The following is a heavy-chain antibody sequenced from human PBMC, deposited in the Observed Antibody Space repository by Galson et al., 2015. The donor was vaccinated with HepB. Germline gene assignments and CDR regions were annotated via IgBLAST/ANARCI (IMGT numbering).Heavy chain of an antibody. Sequence: SVKVSCKASGYTFTSYYIHWVRQAPGQGLEWMGRINPNSGGTNYAQKFQGRVTMTRDTSTSTVYMELSSLRSEDTAVYYCARDAHNYGDYPDYWGQGTLVTVSS. V-gene: IGHV1-46*01. CDR2: INPNSGGT. J-gene: IGHJ4*02. CDR3: ARDAHNYGDYPDY. D-gene: IGHD4-17*01. CDR1: GYTFTSYY.